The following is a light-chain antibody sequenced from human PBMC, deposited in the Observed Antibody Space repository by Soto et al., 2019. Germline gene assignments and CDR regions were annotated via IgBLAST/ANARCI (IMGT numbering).Light chain of an antibody. CDR3: QQYDSYAWT. V-gene: IGKV1-5*01. Sequence: DIQMTQSPSILSASVGDRVTITCRASQSISSWLAWYQQKPGKAPKLLIYDASSLESGVPSRFSGIASGTEFTLTITSLQPDDFTTYYCQQYDSYAWTFGQGTKV. CDR1: QSISSW. CDR2: DAS. J-gene: IGKJ1*01.